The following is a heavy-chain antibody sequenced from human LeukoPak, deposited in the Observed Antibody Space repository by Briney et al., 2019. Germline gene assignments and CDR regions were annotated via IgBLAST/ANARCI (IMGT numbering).Heavy chain of an antibody. CDR2: ISYDGSNK. J-gene: IGHJ4*02. CDR3: ARARRTTPFDY. V-gene: IGHV3-30-3*01. CDR1: GFTFSSYA. D-gene: IGHD1-7*01. Sequence: PGGSLRLSCAASGFTFSSYAMHWVRQAPGKGLEWVAVISYDGSNKYYADSVKGRFTISRDNSKNTLYLQMNSLRAEDTAVYYCARARRTTPFDYWGQGTLVTVSS.